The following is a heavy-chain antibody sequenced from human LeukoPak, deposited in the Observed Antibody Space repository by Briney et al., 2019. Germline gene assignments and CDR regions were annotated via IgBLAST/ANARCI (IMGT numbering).Heavy chain of an antibody. CDR3: AKDWFLDY. CDR1: GFTFSDYA. CDR2: ISGSGIST. Sequence: GGSLRLSCAASGFTFSDYAMTWIRQAPGKGLEWVSTISGSGISTYFADSVKGRFTISRDNSRNTLFLQMDSLRAEDTAVYYCAKDWFLDYWGQGTLVTVSS. J-gene: IGHJ4*02. V-gene: IGHV3-23*01. D-gene: IGHD3-10*01.